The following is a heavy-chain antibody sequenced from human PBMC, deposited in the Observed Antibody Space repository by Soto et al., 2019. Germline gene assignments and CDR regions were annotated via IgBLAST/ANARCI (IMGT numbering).Heavy chain of an antibody. V-gene: IGHV1-18*01. J-gene: IGHJ4*02. D-gene: IGHD1-26*01. CDR2: ISAYNGNT. CDR1: GYTFTSYG. CDR3: GREGGSGEVGARSLFGY. Sequence: QVQLVQSGAEVKKPGASVKVSCKASGYTFTSYGISWVRQAPGQGLEWMGWISAYNGNTNYALKLQGRVTMTKDTYASTVDRELRSPRSGDAAVYFCGREGGSGEVGARSLFGYWGPGTLVPGSP.